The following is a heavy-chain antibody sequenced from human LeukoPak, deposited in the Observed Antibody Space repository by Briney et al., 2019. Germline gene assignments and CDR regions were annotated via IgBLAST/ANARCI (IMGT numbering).Heavy chain of an antibody. D-gene: IGHD4-11*01. V-gene: IGHV3-30*18. J-gene: IGHJ4*02. CDR1: GFTFSSYG. CDR2: ISYDGSNK. Sequence: GGSLRLSCAASGFTFSSYGMHWVRQAPGKGLEWVAVISYDGSNKYFADSVKGRFTISRDNPKNTLYLQMNSLRAEDTAMYYCAKSTTVTTRQRGYFDYWGQGTLVTVSS. CDR3: AKSTTVTTRQRGYFDY.